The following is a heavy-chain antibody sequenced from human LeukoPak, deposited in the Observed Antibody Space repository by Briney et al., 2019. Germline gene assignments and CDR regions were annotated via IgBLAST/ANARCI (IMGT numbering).Heavy chain of an antibody. CDR2: IYYSGST. CDR1: GYSISSGYY. D-gene: IGHD3-16*02. J-gene: IGHJ5*02. V-gene: IGHV4-38-2*02. Sequence: PSETLSLTCTVSGYSISSGYYWGWIRQPPGKGLEWIGSIYYSGSTYYNPSLKSRVTISVDTSKNQFSLKLSSVTAADTAVYYCARVGASYYDYVWGSYRPIPYNWFDPWGQGTLVAVSS. CDR3: ARVGASYYDYVWGSYRPIPYNWFDP.